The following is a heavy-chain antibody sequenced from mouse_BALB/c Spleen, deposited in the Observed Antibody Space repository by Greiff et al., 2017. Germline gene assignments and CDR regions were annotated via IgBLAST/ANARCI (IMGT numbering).Heavy chain of an antibody. D-gene: IGHD1-1*02. CDR3: ARGGYGGYWYFDV. Sequence: QVQLQQSGAELVKPGASVKLSCKASGYTFTSYWMHWVKQRPGQGLEWIGEIDTSDSYTNYNQKFKGKATLTVDKSSSTAYMQLSSLTSEDSAVYYCARGGYGGYWYFDVWGAGTTVTVSS. J-gene: IGHJ1*01. V-gene: IGHV1-69*02. CDR1: GYTFTSYW. CDR2: IDTSDSYT.